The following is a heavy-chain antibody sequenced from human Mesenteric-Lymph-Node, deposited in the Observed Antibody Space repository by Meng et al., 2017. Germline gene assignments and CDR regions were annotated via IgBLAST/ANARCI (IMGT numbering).Heavy chain of an antibody. CDR3: AKNGAYCLES. CDR1: GGSISGGTW. J-gene: IGHJ4*02. Sequence: QVQLPEAGPGLVKPSGTLSLTCAVSGGSISGGTWWSWVRQPPGKGLQWIGQFHPGSGAAYNPSLETRVTISVDTSKNQFSLELTSVTAADTAVYYCAKNGAYCLESWGQGTLVTVSS. D-gene: IGHD2-21*01. V-gene: IGHV4-4*02. CDR2: FHPGSGA.